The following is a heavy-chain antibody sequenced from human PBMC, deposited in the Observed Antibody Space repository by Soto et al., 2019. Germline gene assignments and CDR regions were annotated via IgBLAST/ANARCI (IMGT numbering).Heavy chain of an antibody. V-gene: IGHV3-21*01. CDR2: ISSSSSYI. CDR1: GFTFSSYS. Sequence: PGGSLRLSCAASGFTFSSYSMNWVRQAPGKGLEWVSSISSSSSYIYYADSVKGRFTISRDNAKNSLYLQMNSLRAEDTAVYYCARATYYYDSSGFRYPVDYWGQGTLVTVSS. D-gene: IGHD3-22*01. J-gene: IGHJ4*02. CDR3: ARATYYYDSSGFRYPVDY.